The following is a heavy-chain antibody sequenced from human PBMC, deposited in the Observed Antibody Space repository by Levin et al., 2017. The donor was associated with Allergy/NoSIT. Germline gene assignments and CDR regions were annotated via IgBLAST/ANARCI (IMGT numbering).Heavy chain of an antibody. CDR2: ISSSGSTI. D-gene: IGHD6-6*01. CDR3: ARGIWQLATAGVRGGLDY. J-gene: IGHJ4*02. CDR1: GFTFSSYE. Sequence: GGSLRLSCAASGFTFSSYEMNWVRQAPGKGLEWVSYISSSGSTIYYADSVKGRFTISRDNAKNSLYLQMNSLRAEDTAVYYCARGIWQLATAGVRGGLDYWGQGTLVTVSS. V-gene: IGHV3-48*03.